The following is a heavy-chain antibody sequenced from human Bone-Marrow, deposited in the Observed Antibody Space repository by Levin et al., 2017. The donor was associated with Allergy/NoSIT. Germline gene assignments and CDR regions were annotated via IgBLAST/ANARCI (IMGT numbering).Heavy chain of an antibody. CDR1: GFIFSSYG. CDR3: AKIPHSSSSTWFDP. D-gene: IGHD6-13*01. V-gene: IGHV3-30*18. CDR2: IAYDGSNK. Sequence: PGGSLRLSCAASGFIFSSYGMHWVRQAPGKGLEWVAVIAYDGSNKEYADSVKGRFTISRDNSKNTLYLQMNSLRAEDTAVYHCAKIPHSSSSTWFDPWGQGTLVTVSS. J-gene: IGHJ5*02.